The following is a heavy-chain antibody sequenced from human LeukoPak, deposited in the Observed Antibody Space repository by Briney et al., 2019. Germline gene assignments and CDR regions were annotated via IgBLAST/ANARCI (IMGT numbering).Heavy chain of an antibody. CDR1: GFTFSSYA. CDR3: ASQLELGY. J-gene: IGHJ4*02. D-gene: IGHD1-7*01. V-gene: IGHV3-23*01. Sequence: GGSLRLSCAASGFTFSSYAMNWVRQAPGEGLEWVSSISGSDGRRYYADSVKGRFTISRDNSKNTLYLQMNSLRAEDTAVYYCASQLELGYWGQGTLVTVSS. CDR2: ISGSDGRR.